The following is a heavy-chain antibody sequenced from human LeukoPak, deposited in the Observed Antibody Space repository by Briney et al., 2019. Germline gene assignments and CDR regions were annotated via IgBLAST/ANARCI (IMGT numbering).Heavy chain of an antibody. CDR3: ARRSTKRFNWYFDL. CDR1: GGSFSGYY. CDR2: INHSGST. V-gene: IGHV4-34*01. Sequence: SETLSLTCAVYGGSFSGYYWSWIRQPPGKGLEWIGEINHSGSTNYNPSLKSRVTISVDTSKNQFSLKLSSVTAADTAVYYCARRSTKRFNWYFDLWGRGALVTVSS. D-gene: IGHD5-24*01. J-gene: IGHJ2*01.